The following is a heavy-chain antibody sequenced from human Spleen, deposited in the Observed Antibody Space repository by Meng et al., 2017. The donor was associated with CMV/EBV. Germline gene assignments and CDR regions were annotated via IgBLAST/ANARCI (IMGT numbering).Heavy chain of an antibody. J-gene: IGHJ3*02. CDR2: ISSSDSTI. CDR1: GFTFSSYE. CDR3: AKLESPIVYEKIFDI. D-gene: IGHD2/OR15-2a*01. V-gene: IGHV3-48*03. Sequence: GGSLRLSCAASGFTFSSYEMNWVRQAPGKGLEWISYISSSDSTIYYADSVKGRFTISRDNAKNSLYLQMSSLRAEDTAVYYCAKLESPIVYEKIFDIWGQGTMVTVSS.